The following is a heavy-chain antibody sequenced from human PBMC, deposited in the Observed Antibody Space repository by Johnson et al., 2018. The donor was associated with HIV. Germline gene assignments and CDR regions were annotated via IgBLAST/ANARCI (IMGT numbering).Heavy chain of an antibody. V-gene: IGHV3-30*04. J-gene: IGHJ3*02. CDR3: AKPPSMGADAFDI. CDR2: ISYDGSNK. CDR1: GFTFSSYP. Sequence: QEKLVESGGGVVQPGRSLRLSCAASGFTFSSYPMHWVRQAPGKGLEWVAIISYDGSNKYYADSVKGRFTISRDNSKNTLYLQMNSLRAEDTAVYYCAKPPSMGADAFDIWGQGTMVTVSS. D-gene: IGHD3-16*01.